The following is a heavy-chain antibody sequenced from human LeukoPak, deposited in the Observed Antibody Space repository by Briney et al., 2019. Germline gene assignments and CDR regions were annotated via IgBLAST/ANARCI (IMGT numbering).Heavy chain of an antibody. CDR2: INAGNGNT. V-gene: IGHV1-3*01. CDR3: AREETLEGFDY. J-gene: IGHJ4*02. Sequence: GASVTVSYKASGYTFTNYAMHWVRQAPGQRHEWMGWINAGNGNTKYSQKFQDRVTITRDTSASTAYMELSSLRSEDTAVYYCAREETLEGFDYWGQGTLVTVSS. CDR1: GYTFTNYA.